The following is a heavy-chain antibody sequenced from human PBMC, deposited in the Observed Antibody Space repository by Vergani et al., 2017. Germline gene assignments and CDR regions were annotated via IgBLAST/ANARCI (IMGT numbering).Heavy chain of an antibody. Sequence: QVQLVQSGAEVKKPGASVKVSCKASGYTFTSYDINWVRQATGQGLEWMGWMNPNSGNTGYAQKFQGRVTMTRNTSISTAYMELSSLRSEDTAVYYCARGFYYYDSSGYYYDYYYMDVWGKGTTVTVSS. CDR3: ARGFYYYDSSGYYYDYYYMDV. CDR1: GYTFTSYD. CDR2: MNPNSGNT. V-gene: IGHV1-8*01. D-gene: IGHD3-22*01. J-gene: IGHJ6*03.